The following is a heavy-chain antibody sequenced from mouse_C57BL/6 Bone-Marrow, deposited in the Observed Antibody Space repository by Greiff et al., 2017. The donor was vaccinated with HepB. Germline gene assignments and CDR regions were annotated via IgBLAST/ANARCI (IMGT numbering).Heavy chain of an antibody. Sequence: EVMLVESGGGLVKPGGSLKLSCAASGFTFSSYAMSWVRQTPEKRLEWVATISDGGSYTYYPDNVKGRFTISRDNAKNNLYLQMSHLKSEDTAMYYCARALYYIFWYFDVWGTGTTVTVSA. CDR3: ARALYYIFWYFDV. D-gene: IGHD2-12*01. V-gene: IGHV5-4*03. J-gene: IGHJ1*03. CDR1: GFTFSSYA. CDR2: ISDGGSYT.